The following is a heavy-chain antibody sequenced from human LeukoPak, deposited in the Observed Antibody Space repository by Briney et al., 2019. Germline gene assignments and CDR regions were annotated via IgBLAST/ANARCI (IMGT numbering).Heavy chain of an antibody. CDR1: GGSFSDYH. Sequence: SETLSLTCAVYGGSFSDYHWSWIRQPPGKGLEWIAYMSNSGLSNYNPSLKSRVTISVDMSKSQFSLKLRSVTAADTAVYYCARPGVVAGTYYFDYWGQGTLVTVSS. J-gene: IGHJ4*02. V-gene: IGHV4-4*09. CDR3: ARPGVVAGTYYFDY. CDR2: MSNSGLS. D-gene: IGHD6-19*01.